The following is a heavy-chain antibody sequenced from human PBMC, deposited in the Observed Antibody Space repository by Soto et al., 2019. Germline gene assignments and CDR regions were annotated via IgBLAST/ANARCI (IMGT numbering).Heavy chain of an antibody. CDR1: GYIFTNFW. Sequence: PGESLKISCETSGYIFTNFWISLGRQMPGKGLEWMGRIDPSDSYTNYSPSFQGHVTFSADESINTAYLQWSSLKASDTAMYYCAKHRHPDSPIMLLTPLGIDYWDQRPLVTGS. J-gene: IGHJ4*02. CDR2: IDPSDSYT. V-gene: IGHV5-10-1*01. D-gene: IGHD2-15*01. CDR3: AKHRHPDSPIMLLTPLGIDY.